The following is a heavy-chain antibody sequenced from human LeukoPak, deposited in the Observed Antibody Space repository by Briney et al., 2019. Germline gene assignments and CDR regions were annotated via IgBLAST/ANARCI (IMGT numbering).Heavy chain of an antibody. Sequence: GGSLRLSCAASGFTFSRYDMNWVRQAPGKGLEWISFINSSGTNMSYADSVKGRFTISRDNAKNLLNLHLNSLRAEDTAVYYCAKMKGHPLPKYYMDVWGQGTTVTVSS. CDR2: INSSGTNM. V-gene: IGHV3-48*03. CDR1: GFTFSRYD. J-gene: IGHJ6*01. D-gene: IGHD1-26*01. CDR3: AKMKGHPLPKYYMDV.